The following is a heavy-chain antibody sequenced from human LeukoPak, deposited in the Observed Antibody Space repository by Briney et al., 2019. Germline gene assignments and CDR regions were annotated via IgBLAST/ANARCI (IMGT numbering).Heavy chain of an antibody. D-gene: IGHD1-26*01. CDR3: ARAVGATKKDAFDI. J-gene: IGHJ3*02. V-gene: IGHV1-69*04. CDR2: IIPILGIA. Sequence: ASVKFSCKASGGTFSSYAISWVRQAPGQGLEWMGRIIPILGIANYAQKFQGRVTITADKSTSTAYMELRSLRSDDTAVYYCARAVGATKKDAFDIWGQGTMVTVSS. CDR1: GGTFSSYA.